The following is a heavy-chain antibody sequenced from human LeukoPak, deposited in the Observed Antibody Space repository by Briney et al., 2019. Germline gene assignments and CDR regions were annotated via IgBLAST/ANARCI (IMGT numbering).Heavy chain of an antibody. CDR1: GGSISSDSHY. J-gene: IGHJ5*02. Sequence: KTSETLSLTCTVSGGSISSDSHYWSWIRQPAGKGLEWIGRIYTSGSTNYNPSLKSRVTISVDTSKNQFSLKLSSVTAADTAVYYCARGLRFGWFDPWGQGTLVTVSS. CDR3: ARGLRFGWFDP. CDR2: IYTSGST. D-gene: IGHD4-17*01. V-gene: IGHV4-61*02.